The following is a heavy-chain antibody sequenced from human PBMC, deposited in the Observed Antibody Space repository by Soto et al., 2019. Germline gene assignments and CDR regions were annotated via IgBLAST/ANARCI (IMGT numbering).Heavy chain of an antibody. D-gene: IGHD2-15*01. CDR3: AKDAGSVCSGGSCYFQALDS. Sequence: AGGSLRLSCAASGFAFSNYAMSWVRQAPGKGLEWVSGISVSGGSTYYADSVKGRFTISRDNSKNTLYVQMNSLRVDDTAVYYCAKDAGSVCSGGSCYFQALDSWGQGTLVTVSS. V-gene: IGHV3-23*01. CDR2: ISVSGGST. CDR1: GFAFSNYA. J-gene: IGHJ4*02.